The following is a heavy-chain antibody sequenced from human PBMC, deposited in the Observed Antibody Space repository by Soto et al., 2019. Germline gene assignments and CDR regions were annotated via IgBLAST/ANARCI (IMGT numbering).Heavy chain of an antibody. J-gene: IGHJ5*02. V-gene: IGHV3-23*01. Sequence: EAQLLESGGGLVQPGGSLRLTCAASGFTFSNYAMTWVRQVPGKGLEWVSSIHGGGAGTYYSDSVKGRFTVSRDDSEKTLYLQVSSLRVDDTAVYYCGKDAVSNNGEWDWIDPWGQGTLVIVSS. CDR3: GKDAVSNNGEWDWIDP. CDR2: IHGGGAGT. CDR1: GFTFSNYA. D-gene: IGHD3-10*01.